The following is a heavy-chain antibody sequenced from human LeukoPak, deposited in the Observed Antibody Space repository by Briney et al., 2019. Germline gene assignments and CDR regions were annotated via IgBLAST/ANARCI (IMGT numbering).Heavy chain of an antibody. Sequence: GGSLRLSCAASGFTFSSYEMNWVRQAPGKGLEWVSYISSSGSTIYYADSVKGRFTISRDNAKNSLYLQMNSLRAEDTAVYYCARDHADGDYGDYWGQGTLVTVSS. D-gene: IGHD4-17*01. CDR3: ARDHADGDYGDY. J-gene: IGHJ4*02. CDR2: ISSSGSTI. CDR1: GFTFSSYE. V-gene: IGHV3-48*03.